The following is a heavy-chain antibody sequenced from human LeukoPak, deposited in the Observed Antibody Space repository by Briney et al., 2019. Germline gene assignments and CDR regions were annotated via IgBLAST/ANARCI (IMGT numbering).Heavy chain of an antibody. Sequence: SSETLSLTCTVSGGSISSSSYYWGWIRQPPGKGLEWIGSIYHSGSIYYNPSLKSRVTISVDTSKNQFSLKLSSVTAADTAVYYCAITIPGLRPYDSSGYYAFDIWGQGTMVTVSS. CDR1: GGSISSSSYY. D-gene: IGHD3-22*01. CDR2: IYHSGSI. CDR3: AITIPGLRPYDSSGYYAFDI. J-gene: IGHJ3*02. V-gene: IGHV4-39*07.